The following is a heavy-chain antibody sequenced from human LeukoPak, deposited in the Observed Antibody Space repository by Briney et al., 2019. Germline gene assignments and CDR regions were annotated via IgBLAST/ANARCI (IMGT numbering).Heavy chain of an antibody. CDR2: INPSGGST. V-gene: IGHV1-46*01. Sequence: ASVKVSCKASGYTFTNYYFHWVRQAPGQGLEWMGIINPSGGSTSYAQKFQGRVTMTRDTSISTAYLELSRLRSDDTAVYYCAREHMTRVTLDYWGQGTLVTVSS. J-gene: IGHJ4*02. D-gene: IGHD4-17*01. CDR3: AREHMTRVTLDY. CDR1: GYTFTNYY.